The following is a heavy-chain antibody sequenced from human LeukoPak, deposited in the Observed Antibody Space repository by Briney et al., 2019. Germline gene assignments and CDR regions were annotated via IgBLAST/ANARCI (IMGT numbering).Heavy chain of an antibody. D-gene: IGHD3-10*01. CDR1: GFTFSNAW. J-gene: IGHJ4*02. CDR2: IKSKTDGGTT. V-gene: IGHV3-15*01. CDR3: ARVYGSGSTPDY. Sequence: PGGSLRLSCAASGFTFSNAWMSWVRQAPGKGLEWVGRIKSKTDGGTTDYAAPVKGRFTISRDDSKNTLYLQMNSLRAEDTAVYYCARVYGSGSTPDYWGQGTLVTVSS.